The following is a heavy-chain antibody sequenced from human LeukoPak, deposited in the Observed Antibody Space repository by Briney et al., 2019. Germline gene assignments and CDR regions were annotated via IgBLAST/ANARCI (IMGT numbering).Heavy chain of an antibody. D-gene: IGHD2-2*01. CDR1: GGSISSSSYY. Sequence: SETLSLTCTVSGGSISSSSYYWGWIRQPPGKGLGWIGSIYYSGSTYYNPSLKSRVTISVDTSKNQFSLKLSSVTAADTAVYYCARIQLIVPAASPQRTSWFDPWGQGTLVTVSS. V-gene: IGHV4-39*07. CDR3: ARIQLIVPAASPQRTSWFDP. CDR2: IYYSGST. J-gene: IGHJ5*02.